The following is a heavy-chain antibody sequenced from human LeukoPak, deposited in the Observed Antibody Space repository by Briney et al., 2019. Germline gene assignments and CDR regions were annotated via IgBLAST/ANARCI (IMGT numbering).Heavy chain of an antibody. J-gene: IGHJ5*02. CDR3: ARSQGGNTLWFDP. CDR2: INTSGGST. V-gene: IGHV1-46*01. Sequence: ALVKVSCKASGYTFTGYCIHWVRQAPGQGLEWMGIINTSGGSTTYAQKFQGRVSMTRDTSTSTVYLEVSSLRSEDTAVYYCARSQGGNTLWFDPWGQGTLVTVSS. D-gene: IGHD4-23*01. CDR1: GYTFTGYC.